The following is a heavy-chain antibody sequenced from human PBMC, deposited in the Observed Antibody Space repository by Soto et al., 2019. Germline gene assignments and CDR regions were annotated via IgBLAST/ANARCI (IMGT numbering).Heavy chain of an antibody. D-gene: IGHD3-10*01. Sequence: QVHLVQSGAEVKKPGASVKVSCKGSGYGFTTYGITWVRQAPGQGLEWMAWISAHNGNTNYAQKLQGRVTVTRDTSTSTSYMELRSVRSHDTPVNYSATGSHGDYWGQGALDTVSS. CDR1: GYGFTTYG. CDR2: ISAHNGNT. J-gene: IGHJ4*02. CDR3: ATGSHGDY. V-gene: IGHV1-18*01.